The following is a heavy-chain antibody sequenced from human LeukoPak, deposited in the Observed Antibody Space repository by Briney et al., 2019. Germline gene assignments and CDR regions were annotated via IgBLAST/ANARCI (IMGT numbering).Heavy chain of an antibody. CDR2: IYYSGST. CDR3: AREYYYDSSGYRY. J-gene: IGHJ4*02. CDR1: GGSISSSSYY. Sequence: SETLSLTCTVSGGSISSSSYYWGWIRQPPGKGLEWIGSIYYSGSTYYNPSLKSRVTISVDTSKNQFSLKLGSLTAADTAVYYCAREYYYDSSGYRYWGQGTLVTVSS. V-gene: IGHV4-39*02. D-gene: IGHD3-22*01.